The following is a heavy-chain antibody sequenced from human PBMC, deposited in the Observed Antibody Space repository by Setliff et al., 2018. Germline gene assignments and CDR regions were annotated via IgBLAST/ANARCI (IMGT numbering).Heavy chain of an antibody. V-gene: IGHV4-59*01. CDR3: ATRKSSGRLYYMDV. D-gene: IGHD1-26*01. CDR2: VYYSGST. Sequence: SETLSLTCTVSGDSISAASIMAWIRQPPGKGLEFIGYVYYSGSTNYNPSLKSRVTISGDTSKNQVSLRLSSVTAADTAVYYCATRKSSGRLYYMDVWGKGTTVTVSS. J-gene: IGHJ6*03. CDR1: GDSISAAS.